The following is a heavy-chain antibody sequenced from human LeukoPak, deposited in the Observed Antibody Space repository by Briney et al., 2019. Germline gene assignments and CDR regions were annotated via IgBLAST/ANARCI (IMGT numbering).Heavy chain of an antibody. CDR3: AKVIRRYDSSGYKDY. J-gene: IGHJ4*02. CDR2: IKQDGSEK. CDR1: GFTFSHYW. V-gene: IGHV3-7*01. Sequence: GGSLRLSCAASGFTFSHYWMSWVRQAPGKGLEWVANIKQDGSEKYYVDSMKGRFTISRDNAKNSLYLQMNSLRAEDTAVYYCAKVIRRYDSSGYKDYWGQGTLVTVSS. D-gene: IGHD3-22*01.